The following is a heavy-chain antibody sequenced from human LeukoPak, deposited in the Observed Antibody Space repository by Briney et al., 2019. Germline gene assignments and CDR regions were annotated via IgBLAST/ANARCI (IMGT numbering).Heavy chain of an antibody. J-gene: IGHJ4*02. CDR3: ARDRGPWGIVVVTAPFDY. Sequence: GSSVKVSCKASGGTFSSYAISWVRQAPGQGLEWMGRIIPIFGTANYAQKFQGRVTITADKSTSTAYMELSSLRSEDTAVYYCARDRGPWGIVVVTAPFDYWGQETLVTVSS. CDR1: GGTFSSYA. V-gene: IGHV1-69*06. CDR2: IIPIFGTA. D-gene: IGHD2-21*02.